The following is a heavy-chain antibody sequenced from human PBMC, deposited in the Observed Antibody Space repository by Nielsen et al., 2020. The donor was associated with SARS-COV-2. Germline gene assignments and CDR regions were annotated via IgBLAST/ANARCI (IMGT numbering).Heavy chain of an antibody. J-gene: IGHJ4*02. CDR2: ISYDGSDQ. CDR1: GFTFSRFG. Sequence: GEFLKISCAASGFTFSRFGMHWVRQTPGRGLEWVAYISYDGSDQYYEDSLKGRFTISRDNSKNILYLQMNNLRAEDTAVYYCVKDGAYYGVRGVVHFGYGGRGNLVTVSS. V-gene: IGHV3-30*18. CDR3: VKDGAYYGVRGVVHFGY. D-gene: IGHD3-10*01.